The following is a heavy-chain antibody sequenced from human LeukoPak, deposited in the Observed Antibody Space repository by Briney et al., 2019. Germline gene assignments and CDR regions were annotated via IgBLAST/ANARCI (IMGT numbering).Heavy chain of an antibody. V-gene: IGHV3-30*03. Sequence: PGGSLRLSCAASGFTFSSYGMHWVRQAPGKGLEWVAVISYDGSNKYYADSVKGRFTISRDNSKNTLYLQMNSLRSEDTAVYYCARDSVLYSSSRLRLTSLPMNHAFDIWGQGTMVTVSS. J-gene: IGHJ3*02. D-gene: IGHD3-3*01. CDR3: ARDSVLYSSSRLRLTSLPMNHAFDI. CDR2: ISYDGSNK. CDR1: GFTFSSYG.